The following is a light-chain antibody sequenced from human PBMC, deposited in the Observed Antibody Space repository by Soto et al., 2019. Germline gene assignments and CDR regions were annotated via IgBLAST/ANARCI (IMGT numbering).Light chain of an antibody. CDR2: EVS. J-gene: IGLJ1*01. Sequence: QSVLTQPASVSGSPGQSITISCTGTSSDVGGYDFVSWYRHHPGKAPKLMIYEVSNRPSGVSNRFSGSKSGNTASLTISGLQAEDEADYYCSSYTISSTYVFGTGTKVTVL. CDR3: SSYTISSTYV. V-gene: IGLV2-14*01. CDR1: SSDVGGYDF.